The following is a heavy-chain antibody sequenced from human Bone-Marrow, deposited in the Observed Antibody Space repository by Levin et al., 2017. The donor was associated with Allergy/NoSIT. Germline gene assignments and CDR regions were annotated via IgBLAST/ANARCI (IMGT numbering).Heavy chain of an antibody. Sequence: SLPLSCAASGFPFRNSYMHWVRQAPGKGLEWVSRVYSDGTITDYADSVKGRFTISRDNARNTLYLQMNSLRAEDTAVYYCARGGCSSTSCLDNWGQGILVTVSS. CDR1: GFPFRNSY. D-gene: IGHD2-2*01. CDR2: VYSDGTIT. J-gene: IGHJ4*02. CDR3: ARGGCSSTSCLDN. V-gene: IGHV3-74*01.